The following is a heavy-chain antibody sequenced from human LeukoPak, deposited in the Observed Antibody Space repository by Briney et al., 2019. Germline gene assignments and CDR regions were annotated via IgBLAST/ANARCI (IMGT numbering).Heavy chain of an antibody. J-gene: IGHJ5*02. CDR2: ISAYYGNT. V-gene: IGHV1-18*01. CDR1: GYTFTSYG. Sequence: ASVKVSCKASGYTFTSYGISWVRQAPGQGLEWMGWISAYYGNTNYAQKLQGRVTMTTDTSTSTAYMELRSLRSDDTAVYYCARVFCSSSHEMVCGFDPWGQGTLVTVSS. D-gene: IGHD6-13*01. CDR3: ARVFCSSSHEMVCGFDP.